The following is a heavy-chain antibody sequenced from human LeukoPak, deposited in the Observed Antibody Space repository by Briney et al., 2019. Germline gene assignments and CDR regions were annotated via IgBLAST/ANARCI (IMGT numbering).Heavy chain of an antibody. D-gene: IGHD1-26*01. CDR1: GGSISSYY. J-gene: IGHJ4*02. CDR2: IYTSGST. CDR3: ARQKRSGSYSSFDY. V-gene: IGHV4-4*09. Sequence: SETLSLTCAVSGGSISSYYWSWIRQPPGKGLEWIGYIYTSGSTNYNPSLKSRVTISVDTSKNQFSLKLSSVTAADTAVYYCARQKRSGSYSSFDYWGQGTLVTVSS.